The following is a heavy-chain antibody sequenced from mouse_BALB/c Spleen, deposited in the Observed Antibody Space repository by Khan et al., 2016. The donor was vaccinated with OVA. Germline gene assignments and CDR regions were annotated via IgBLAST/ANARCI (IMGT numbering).Heavy chain of an antibody. Sequence: EVELVESGGGLVKPGGSLKVSCAASGFTFSNYDLSWVRHTPEKRLEWVASISSGGTTYYPDSVKGRFTISRDDARNILFRQMSRLRYEDTAMYYCPKHYWFVYWGQGTLVTVSA. CDR2: ISSGGTT. CDR1: GFTFSNYD. J-gene: IGHJ3*01. V-gene: IGHV5-6-5*01. CDR3: PKHYWFVY.